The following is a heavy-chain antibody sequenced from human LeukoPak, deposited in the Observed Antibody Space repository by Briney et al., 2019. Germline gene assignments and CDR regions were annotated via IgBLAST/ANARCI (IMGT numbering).Heavy chain of an antibody. Sequence: SETLSLTCTVSGGSISSGGYYWSWIRQHPGKGLEWIGYIYYSGSTNYNPSLKSRVTISVDTSKNQFSLKLSSVTAADTAVYYCARQQWLVPDYWGQGTLVTVSS. D-gene: IGHD6-19*01. CDR2: IYYSGST. CDR1: GGSISSGGYY. J-gene: IGHJ4*02. CDR3: ARQQWLVPDY. V-gene: IGHV4-31*03.